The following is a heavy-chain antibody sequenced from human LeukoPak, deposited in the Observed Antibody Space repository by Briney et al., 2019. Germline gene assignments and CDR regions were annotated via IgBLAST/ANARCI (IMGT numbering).Heavy chain of an antibody. D-gene: IGHD6-19*01. CDR2: VYTSGNT. V-gene: IGHV4-4*07. Sequence: SETLSLTCTVSGGSINTYHWSWIRQPAGKGLEWVGRVYTSGNTNYNPSLKSRVTMSVDTSKNQFSLKLSSVTAADTAVYYCARVGKQWLVLRGWFDPWGQGTLVTVSS. J-gene: IGHJ5*02. CDR1: GGSINTYH. CDR3: ARVGKQWLVLRGWFDP.